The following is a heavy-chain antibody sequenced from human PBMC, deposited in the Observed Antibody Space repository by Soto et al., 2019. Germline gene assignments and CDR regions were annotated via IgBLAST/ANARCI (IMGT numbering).Heavy chain of an antibody. CDR3: ASGSYDFWSDCYRDYYMAV. CDR1: GYTFTSYY. D-gene: IGHD3-3*01. Sequence: ASVKVSCKACGYTFTSYYMHWVRQAPGQGLEWMGIINPSGGSTSYAQKFQGRVTMTRDTSTSTVYMELSSLRSEDTAVYYCASGSYDFWSDCYRDYYMAVWGKGTTVTV. CDR2: INPSGGST. J-gene: IGHJ6*03. V-gene: IGHV1-46*03.